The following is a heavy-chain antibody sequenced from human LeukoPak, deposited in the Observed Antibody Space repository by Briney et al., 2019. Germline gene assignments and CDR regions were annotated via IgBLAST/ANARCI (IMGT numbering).Heavy chain of an antibody. Sequence: PGGSLRLSCAASGFTLSSYEMNWVRQAPGKGLEWVSYISSSGSTIYYADSVKGRFTISRDNAKNSLYLQMNSLRAEDTAVYYCARQLGEIEYYYYYMDVWGKGTTVTVSS. J-gene: IGHJ6*03. V-gene: IGHV3-48*03. D-gene: IGHD1-1*01. CDR2: ISSSGSTI. CDR3: ARQLGEIEYYYYYMDV. CDR1: GFTLSSYE.